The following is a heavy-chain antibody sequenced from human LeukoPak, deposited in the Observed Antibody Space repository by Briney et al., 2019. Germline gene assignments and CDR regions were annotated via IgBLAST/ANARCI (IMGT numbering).Heavy chain of an antibody. J-gene: IGHJ4*02. Sequence: PSETLSLTCTVSGGSMSSFYWSWIRQPPGKGLEWIGYIYYSGTTNYNPSLTSRGTISVDASKNQFSLKLSSVTAADTAVYYCARRSSSWSFDYWGQGTLVTVSS. CDR2: IYYSGTT. D-gene: IGHD6-13*01. CDR1: GGSMSSFY. V-gene: IGHV4-59*01. CDR3: ARRSSSWSFDY.